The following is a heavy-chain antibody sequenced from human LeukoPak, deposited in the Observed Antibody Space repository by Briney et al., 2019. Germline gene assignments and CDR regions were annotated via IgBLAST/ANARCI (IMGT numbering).Heavy chain of an antibody. J-gene: IGHJ4*02. V-gene: IGHV7-4-1*02. CDR2: INTNTGNP. CDR1: GYTFTSYA. Sequence: EASVKVSCKASGYTFTSYAMNWVRQAPGQGLEWMGWINTNTGNPTYAQGFTGRFVFSLDTSVSTAYLQISSLKAEDTDVYYCARDLSYYDFWSGYRLFDYWGQGTLVTVSS. CDR3: ARDLSYYDFWSGYRLFDY. D-gene: IGHD3-3*01.